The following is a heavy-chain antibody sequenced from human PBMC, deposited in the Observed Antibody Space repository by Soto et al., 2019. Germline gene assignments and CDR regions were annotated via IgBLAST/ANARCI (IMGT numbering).Heavy chain of an antibody. CDR2: KSYDGSNK. D-gene: IGHD6-19*01. CDR3: ARDTWSSGWHY. V-gene: IGHV3-30-3*01. Sequence: QVQLVESGGGVVQPGRSLRLSCAASGFTFSSYAMHWVRQAPGKGLEWVAVKSYDGSNKYYADSVKGRFTISRDNSKNTLYLQMNSLRAEDTAVYYCARDTWSSGWHYWGQGTLVTVSS. J-gene: IGHJ4*02. CDR1: GFTFSSYA.